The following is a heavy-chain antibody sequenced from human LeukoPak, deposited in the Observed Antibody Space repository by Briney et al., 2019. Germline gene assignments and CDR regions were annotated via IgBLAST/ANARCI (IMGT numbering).Heavy chain of an antibody. D-gene: IGHD1-26*01. CDR2: IGWDGGYT. V-gene: IGHV3-43D*03. Sequence: GGSLRLSCAASGFTFDDYGMSWVRQAPGKGLEWVSLIGWDGGYTYYADSVKGRFTISRDNSKNSLYLQMNSLRPEDTALYYCAKAEWELLDYYFDYWGQGTLVTVSS. CDR1: GFTFDDYG. CDR3: AKAEWELLDYYFDY. J-gene: IGHJ4*02.